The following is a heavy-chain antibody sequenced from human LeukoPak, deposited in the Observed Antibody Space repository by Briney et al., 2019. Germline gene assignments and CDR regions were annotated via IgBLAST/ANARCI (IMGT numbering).Heavy chain of an antibody. D-gene: IGHD5/OR15-5a*01. Sequence: PSETLSLTCTVSDYSISSGYGYYWGWIRQPPGKGLEWIGNIYHSGITYYNHFNSSPKSRVTISIDTSKNQFSLRLTSVTAADTAVYFCATLVSTRYYFDYWGQGTLVTVSS. J-gene: IGHJ4*02. CDR3: ATLVSTRYYFDY. CDR1: DYSISSGYGYY. V-gene: IGHV4-38-2*02. CDR2: IYHSGIT.